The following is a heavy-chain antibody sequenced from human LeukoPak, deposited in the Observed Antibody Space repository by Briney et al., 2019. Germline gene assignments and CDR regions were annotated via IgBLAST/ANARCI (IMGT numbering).Heavy chain of an antibody. J-gene: IGHJ3*02. V-gene: IGHV4-59*08. D-gene: IGHD3-3*01. Sequence: SETLSLTCTVSGGSINSYYWGWIRQPPGKGLEWIGYIYHSGSTNYNPSLTSRATISVDTSKNQFSLKLTSVTAADTAIYYCAKRITRVVAKGSFDIWGQGTMVTVSS. CDR2: IYHSGST. CDR1: GGSINSYY. CDR3: AKRITRVVAKGSFDI.